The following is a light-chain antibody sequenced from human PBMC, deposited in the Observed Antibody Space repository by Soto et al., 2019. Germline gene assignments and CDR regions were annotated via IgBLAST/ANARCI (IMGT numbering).Light chain of an antibody. CDR1: QSVSSN. V-gene: IGKV3D-15*01. CDR3: QQYNNWWT. CDR2: GAS. Sequence: EIVMTQSPATLSVSPGERATLSCRASQSVSSNLAWYQQKPGQAPRLLIYGASIRATGIPARFSGSGSGTEFTLTISSLQSEDVAVYYCQQYNNWWTFGQGTKVEIK. J-gene: IGKJ1*01.